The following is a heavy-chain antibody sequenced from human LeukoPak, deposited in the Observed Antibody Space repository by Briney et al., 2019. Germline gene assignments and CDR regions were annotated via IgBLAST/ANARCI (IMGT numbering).Heavy chain of an antibody. CDR2: INHSGST. D-gene: IGHD3-10*01. V-gene: IGHV4-34*01. CDR1: GGSFSGYY. J-gene: IGHJ6*02. Sequence: SETLSLTCAVYGGSFSGYYWSWIRQPPGKGLEWIGEINHSGSTNYNPSLKSRVTISVDTSKNQFSLKLSSVTAADTAVYYCARRMVRGPLYYYYGMDVWGQGTTVTVSS. CDR3: ARRMVRGPLYYYYGMDV.